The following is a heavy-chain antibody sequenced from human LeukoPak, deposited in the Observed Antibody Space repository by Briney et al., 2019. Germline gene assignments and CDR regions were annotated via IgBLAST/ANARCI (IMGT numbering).Heavy chain of an antibody. J-gene: IGHJ3*02. D-gene: IGHD6-13*01. CDR2: IYPGDPDT. V-gene: IGHV5-51*01. CDR1: GYSFTSYW. Sequence: GESLKISCKGSGYSFTSYWIGWVRQMPGKGLEWMGIIYPGDPDTRYSPSFQGQVTISADKSISTAYLQWSSLKASDTAMYYCARLHAAAGSMRAFDIWGQGTMVTVSS. CDR3: ARLHAAAGSMRAFDI.